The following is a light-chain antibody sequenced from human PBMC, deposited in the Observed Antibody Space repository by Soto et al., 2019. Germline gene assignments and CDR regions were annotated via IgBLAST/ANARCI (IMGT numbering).Light chain of an antibody. CDR3: AAWDDSLNGWV. CDR1: SSNIGSNT. V-gene: IGLV1-44*01. Sequence: QSVLTQPPSASETPGQRVTISCSGGSSNIGSNTVNWYQQLPGTAPKLLIYSSNLRPSGVPDRISGSKSGTSASLAISGLQSGDEADYYCAAWDDSLNGWVFGGGTKVTVL. J-gene: IGLJ3*02. CDR2: SSN.